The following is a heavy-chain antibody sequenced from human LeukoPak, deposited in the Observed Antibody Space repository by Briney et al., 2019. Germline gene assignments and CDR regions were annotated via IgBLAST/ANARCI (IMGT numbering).Heavy chain of an antibody. CDR2: LSGTGRYI. V-gene: IGHV3-21*04. D-gene: IGHD3-10*01. Sequence: GGSLRLSCAASGFTFSSYTMNWVRQAPGKGLEWVSSLSGTGRYIYYADLMKGRFTISRDNAKNSLYLQMNSLRAEDTAVYYCAKKGTGMDVWGQGTTVTVSS. CDR3: AKKGTGMDV. CDR1: GFTFSSYT. J-gene: IGHJ6*02.